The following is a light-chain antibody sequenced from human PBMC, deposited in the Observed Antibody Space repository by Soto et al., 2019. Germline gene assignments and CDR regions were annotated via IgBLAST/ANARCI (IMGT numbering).Light chain of an antibody. Sequence: QSVITQPASVSGSPGQSITISCTGTSTDVGNYNLVSWYQQHPGKAPKLVIYEASKRPSGVSNRLSASKSGNTASLTISGLQAEDEADYYCCSYAGSSTYVFGTGTKVTAL. CDR3: CSYAGSSTYV. CDR2: EAS. CDR1: STDVGNYNL. J-gene: IGLJ1*01. V-gene: IGLV2-23*01.